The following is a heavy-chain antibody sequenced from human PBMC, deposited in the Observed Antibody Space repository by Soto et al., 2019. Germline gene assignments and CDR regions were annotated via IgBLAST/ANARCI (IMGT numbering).Heavy chain of an antibody. V-gene: IGHV3-74*03. CDR2: IHPDGSVT. Sequence: EVQLVESGGGLVQPGGSLRLSCAASGFTFSSYWMNWVRQAPGKGLVWVSYIHPDGSVTTYADSVKGRFTISSDNAKHTLYLQMNSLRAGDTAVYYCARDHSGPAAVDMWGLWTAVTVSS. CDR3: ARDHSGPAAVDM. D-gene: IGHD6-25*01. J-gene: IGHJ3*02. CDR1: GFTFSSYW.